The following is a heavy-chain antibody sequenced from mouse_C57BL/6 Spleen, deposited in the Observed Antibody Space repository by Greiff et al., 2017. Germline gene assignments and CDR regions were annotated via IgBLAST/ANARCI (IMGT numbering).Heavy chain of an antibody. J-gene: IGHJ2*01. CDR1: GYAFTNYL. D-gene: IGHD2-1*01. V-gene: IGHV1-54*01. Sequence: VQLQQSGAELVRPGTSVKVSCKASGYAFTNYLIEWVKQRPGQGLEWIGVINPGSGGTNYNEKFKGKATLTADKSSSTAYMQLSSLTSEDSAVYFCARNLGNYYSFDYWGQGTTLTVSS. CDR3: ARNLGNYYSFDY. CDR2: INPGSGGT.